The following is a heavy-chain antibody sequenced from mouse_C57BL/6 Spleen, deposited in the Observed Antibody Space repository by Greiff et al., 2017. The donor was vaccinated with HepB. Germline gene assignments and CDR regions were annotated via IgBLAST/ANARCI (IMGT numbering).Heavy chain of an antibody. CDR3: AKRNYEDAMDY. CDR2: INPNNGGT. D-gene: IGHD2-1*01. J-gene: IGHJ4*01. Sequence: EVKLMESGPELVKPGASVKIPCKASGYTFTDYNMDWVKQSHGKSLEWIGDINPNNGGTIYNQKFKGKATLTVDKSSSTAYMELRSLTSEDTSVYYCAKRNYEDAMDYWGQGTSVTVSS. V-gene: IGHV1-18*01. CDR1: GYTFTDYN.